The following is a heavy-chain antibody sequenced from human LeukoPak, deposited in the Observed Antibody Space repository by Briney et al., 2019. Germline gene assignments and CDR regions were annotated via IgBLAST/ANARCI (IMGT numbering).Heavy chain of an antibody. CDR3: ARLHKARDHNWFDP. J-gene: IGHJ5*02. Sequence: GESLKISRKGSGYSFTSYWIGWVRQLPGKSLEWMGIIYPGDSDTRLSPSFQGQVTISAYKSISTAYLQWSSLKGSHTAMYFCARLHKARDHNWFDPWGEGTLVTVSS. V-gene: IGHV5-51*01. CDR1: GYSFTSYW. CDR2: IYPGDSDT. D-gene: IGHD5-24*01.